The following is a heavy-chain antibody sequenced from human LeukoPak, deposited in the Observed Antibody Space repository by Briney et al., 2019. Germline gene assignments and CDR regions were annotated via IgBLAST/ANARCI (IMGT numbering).Heavy chain of an antibody. CDR2: MNPNSGNT. CDR3: ARGRRVNRSMVRGVIEWFDP. CDR1: GYTFTSYD. V-gene: IGHV1-8*01. D-gene: IGHD3-10*01. J-gene: IGHJ5*02. Sequence: GASVKVSCKASGYTFTSYDINWVRQATGQGLEWMGWMNPNSGNTGYAQKFQGRVTMTRNTSISTAYMELSSLGSEDTAVYYCARGRRVNRSMVRGVIEWFDPWGQGTLVTVSS.